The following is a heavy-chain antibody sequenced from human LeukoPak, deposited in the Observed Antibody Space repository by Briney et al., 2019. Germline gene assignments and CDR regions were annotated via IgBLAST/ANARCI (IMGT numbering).Heavy chain of an antibody. Sequence: PGGSLRLSCTVSGFTVSSNYMSWVRQAPGKGLEWVSVFYSGGSTHYADSVKGRFTISRDNSKNTLYLQMNSLRVEDTAVYYCARLRGFSYGPPDYWGQGTLVTVSS. V-gene: IGHV3-53*01. CDR1: GFTVSSNY. CDR2: FYSGGST. J-gene: IGHJ4*02. CDR3: ARLRGFSYGPPDY. D-gene: IGHD5-18*01.